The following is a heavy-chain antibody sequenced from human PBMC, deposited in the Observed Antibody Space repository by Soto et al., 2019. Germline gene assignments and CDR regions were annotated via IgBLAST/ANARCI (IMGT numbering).Heavy chain of an antibody. V-gene: IGHV4-31*03. Sequence: SETLSLTGTVSGGSISSGGYYCSWIRQHPGKGLEWIGYIYYSGRTYYNPSLKSRVTISVDTSKNQFSLKLSSVTAADTAVYYCASLVTTYYFDYWGQGTLVTVSS. D-gene: IGHD4-4*01. J-gene: IGHJ4*02. CDR1: GGSISSGGYY. CDR3: ASLVTTYYFDY. CDR2: IYYSGRT.